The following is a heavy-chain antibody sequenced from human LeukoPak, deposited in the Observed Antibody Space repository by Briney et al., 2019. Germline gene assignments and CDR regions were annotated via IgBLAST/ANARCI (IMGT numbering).Heavy chain of an antibody. CDR1: GFTFSSYG. V-gene: IGHV3-30*18. D-gene: IGHD3-3*01. J-gene: IGHJ6*02. CDR3: AKGQYDFWSGYHYYYYGMDV. Sequence: GGSLRLSCAASGFTFSSYGMHWVRQAPGKGLEWVAVISYDGSNKYYADSVKGRFTISRDNSKNTLYLQMNSLRAEDTAAYYCAKGQYDFWSGYHYYYYGMDVWGQGTTVTVSS. CDR2: ISYDGSNK.